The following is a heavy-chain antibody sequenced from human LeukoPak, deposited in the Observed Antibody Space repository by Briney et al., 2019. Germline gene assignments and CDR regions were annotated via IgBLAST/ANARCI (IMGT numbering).Heavy chain of an antibody. D-gene: IGHD2-2*02. V-gene: IGHV3-48*03. CDR1: GFTFTSYE. CDR3: ARAATCYRCVGWFDP. Sequence: GGSLRLSCAASGFTFTSYEMNWVRQAPGKGLEGVSYISAGGNTIYYADSVKGRFTISRDNAKNSLYLQMNSLRAEDTAVYYCARAATCYRCVGWFDPWGQGTLVTVSS. CDR2: ISAGGNTI. J-gene: IGHJ5*02.